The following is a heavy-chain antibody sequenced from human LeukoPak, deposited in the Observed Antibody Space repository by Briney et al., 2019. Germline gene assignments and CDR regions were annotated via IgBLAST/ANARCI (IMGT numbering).Heavy chain of an antibody. V-gene: IGHV3-23*01. CDR3: AKDYYFDY. CDR2: ISGSGGST. Sequence: GGSLRLSCAASGFTFASYAMTWVRQAPGKGLEWVSTISGSGGSTYYADSVQGRFTISRDNSKNTLYLQMNSLRAEDTAVYYCAKDYYFDYWGQGTLVTVSS. J-gene: IGHJ4*02. CDR1: GFTFASYA.